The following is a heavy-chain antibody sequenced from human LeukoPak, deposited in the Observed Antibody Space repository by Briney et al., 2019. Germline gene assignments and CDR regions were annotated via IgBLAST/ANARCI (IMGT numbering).Heavy chain of an antibody. CDR2: ISDSGNT. CDR3: AKAPVTTCRGAYCYPFDY. Sequence: GGSLRLSCAASGFTVSSNYMSWVRQAPGKGLEWVSAISDSGNTYHADSVKGRFTISRDSSKNTLFLQMNRLRPEDAAVYYCAKAPVTTCRGAYCYPFDYWGQGNLVTVSS. V-gene: IGHV3-53*01. D-gene: IGHD2-21*01. CDR1: GFTVSSNY. J-gene: IGHJ4*02.